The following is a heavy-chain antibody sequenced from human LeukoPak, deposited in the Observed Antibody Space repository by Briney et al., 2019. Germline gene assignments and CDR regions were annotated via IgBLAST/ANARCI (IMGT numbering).Heavy chain of an antibody. D-gene: IGHD6-6*01. CDR1: GFSFSNYG. CDR2: ISSSGSTI. J-gene: IGHJ6*02. CDR3: ARDLIGERSSSSGYYGMDV. Sequence: TGGSLRLSCAASGFSFSNYGMHWVRQAPGKGLEWVSYISSSGSTIYYADSVKGRFTISRDNAKNSLYLQMNSLRAADTAVYYCARDLIGERSSSSGYYGMDVWGQGTTVTVSS. V-gene: IGHV3-48*04.